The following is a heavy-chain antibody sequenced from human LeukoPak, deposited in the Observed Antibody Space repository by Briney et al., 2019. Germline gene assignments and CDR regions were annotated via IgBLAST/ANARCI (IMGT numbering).Heavy chain of an antibody. D-gene: IGHD3-10*01. CDR3: ARGPSVTMVRGVIRPFDY. V-gene: IGHV4-34*01. CDR2: INHSGST. J-gene: IGHJ4*02. Sequence: SKTLSLTCAVYGGSFSGYYWSWIRQPPGKGLEWIGEINHSGSTNYNPSLKSRVTISVDTSKNQFSLKLSSVTAADTAVYYCARGPSVTMVRGVIRPFDYWGQGTLVTVSS. CDR1: GGSFSGYY.